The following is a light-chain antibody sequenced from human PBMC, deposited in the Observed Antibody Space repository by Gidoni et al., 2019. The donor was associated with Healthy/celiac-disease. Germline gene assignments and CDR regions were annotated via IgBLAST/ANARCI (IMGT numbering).Light chain of an antibody. CDR1: QSVLYSSNNKNY. CDR3: QKYYSTPWT. V-gene: IGKV4-1*01. J-gene: IGKJ1*01. Sequence: DIVMTHSPDSLALSLGERATINCKSSQSVLYSSNNKNYLAWYQQKPGQPPKLLIYWASTRESGVPDRFSGSGSGTDFTLTISSLQAEDVAVYYCQKYYSTPWTFGQGTKAEIK. CDR2: WAS.